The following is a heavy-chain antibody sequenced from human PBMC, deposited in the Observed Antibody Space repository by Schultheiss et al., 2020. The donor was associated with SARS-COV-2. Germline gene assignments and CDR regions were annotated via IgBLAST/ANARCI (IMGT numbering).Heavy chain of an antibody. CDR1: GFTVSSNY. J-gene: IGHJ4*02. CDR2: ISGSGGST. Sequence: GGSLRLSCAASGFTVSSNYMSWVRQAPGKGLEWVSAISGSGGSTYYADSVKGRFTISRDNAKNSLYLQMNSLRAEDTAVYYCARVWEYSSSDYWGQGTLVTVSS. CDR3: ARVWEYSSSDY. V-gene: IGHV3-23*01. D-gene: IGHD6-6*01.